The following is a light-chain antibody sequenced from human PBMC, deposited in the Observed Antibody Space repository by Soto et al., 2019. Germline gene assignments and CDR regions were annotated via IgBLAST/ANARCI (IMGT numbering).Light chain of an antibody. Sequence: QSALTQPASVSGSPGQSITISCTGTSSDVGGYNYVSWYQQHPGKAPKLMIYDVSNRPSGVSNRFSGSKSGNTASLTISGRQAEDEVDYYCSSYTISSTLWVFGGGTKLTVL. CDR3: SSYTISSTLWV. CDR1: SSDVGGYNY. V-gene: IGLV2-14*01. J-gene: IGLJ3*02. CDR2: DVS.